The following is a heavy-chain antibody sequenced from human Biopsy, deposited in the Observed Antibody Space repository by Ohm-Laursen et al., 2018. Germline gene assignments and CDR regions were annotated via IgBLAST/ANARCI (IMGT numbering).Heavy chain of an antibody. J-gene: IGHJ5*02. CDR2: IGWDGANT. Sequence: GSLRLSCAASGFSVADYAMHWVRQVSGNGLEWVSFIGWDGANTYYGGSVRGRFTISRDNDKNALYLQMNSLRLEDSGFYYCAKGSEQLQDAGGVDAWGQGTLVTVSS. D-gene: IGHD1/OR15-1a*01. V-gene: IGHV3-43D*04. CDR3: AKGSEQLQDAGGVDA. CDR1: GFSVADYA.